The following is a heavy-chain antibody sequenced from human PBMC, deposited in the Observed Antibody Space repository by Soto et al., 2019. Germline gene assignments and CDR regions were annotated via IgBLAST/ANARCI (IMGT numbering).Heavy chain of an antibody. CDR3: VKGGWLDY. V-gene: IGHV3-23*01. J-gene: IGHJ4*02. D-gene: IGHD5-12*01. Sequence: GGSLRLSCAASGFTFSSYWMHWVRQGPGKGLEWVSIIRPSGDSTDYADSVKGRFTISRDNSKNTLYLQLNNLRAEDTAVYYCVKGGWLDYWGQGTVVTVSS. CDR2: IRPSGDST. CDR1: GFTFSSYW.